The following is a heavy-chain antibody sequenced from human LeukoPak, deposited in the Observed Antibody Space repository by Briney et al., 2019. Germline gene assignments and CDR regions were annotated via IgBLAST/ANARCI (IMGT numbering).Heavy chain of an antibody. CDR2: IIPIFGTA. CDR3: ARNDIVVVPAAKQRRREGNYYYYMDV. V-gene: IGHV1-69*06. Sequence: SVKVSCKASGGTFSSYAISWVRQAPGQGLEWMGGIIPIFGTANYAQKFQGRVTITADKSTSTAYMELSSLRSEDTAVYYCARNDIVVVPAAKQRRREGNYYYYMDVWGKGTTVTVSS. J-gene: IGHJ6*03. CDR1: GGTFSSYA. D-gene: IGHD2-2*01.